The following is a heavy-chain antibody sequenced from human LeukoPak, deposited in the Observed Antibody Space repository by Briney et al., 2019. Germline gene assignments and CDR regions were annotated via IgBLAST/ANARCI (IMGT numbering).Heavy chain of an antibody. CDR2: ISYNGGVR. J-gene: IGHJ6*02. CDR3: TRDLMDYDVSTGLHHYYMDV. D-gene: IGHD3-9*01. V-gene: IGHV3-30*03. CDR1: GFTFSTYG. Sequence: GGSLRLSCAASGFTFSTYGLHWVRQAPGKGLEWVALISYNGGVRYYADSVKGRFTISRDNSKNTLYLQMNTLRVEDTVVYYCTRDLMDYDVSTGLHHYYMDVWGQGTTLTVSS.